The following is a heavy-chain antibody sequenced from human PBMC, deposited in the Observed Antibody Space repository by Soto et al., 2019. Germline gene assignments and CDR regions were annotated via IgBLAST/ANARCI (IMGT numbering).Heavy chain of an antibody. CDR3: ATAGNYDSSGRDF. CDR1: GFIFNNYA. J-gene: IGHJ4*02. V-gene: IGHV1-18*04. CDR2: ISANSGNT. D-gene: IGHD3-22*01. Sequence: QVQLVQSGAEVKKPGASVKVYCKAFGFIFNNYAISWVRQAPGQGLEWMGWISANSGNTNYAQKLQGIVTMTTDTSTSTAYMELRSLISDDTAVSYCATAGNYDSSGRDFCGQGTLVTVSS.